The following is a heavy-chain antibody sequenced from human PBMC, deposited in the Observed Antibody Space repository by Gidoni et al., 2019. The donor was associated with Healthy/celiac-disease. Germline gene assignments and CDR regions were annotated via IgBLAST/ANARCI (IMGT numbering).Heavy chain of an antibody. CDR2: SYYSGST. Sequence: QLQLQESGSGLVKPSETLSLTCTVSGGSLRSSSYYWGWIRQPPGKGLEWIGSSYYSGSTSYNPSLKSRVTISVDTSKNQFSLKLSSVTAADTAVYYCARAFVDASAFDIWGQGTMVTVSS. V-gene: IGHV4-39*01. D-gene: IGHD3-16*02. J-gene: IGHJ3*02. CDR3: ARAFVDASAFDI. CDR1: GGSLRSSSYY.